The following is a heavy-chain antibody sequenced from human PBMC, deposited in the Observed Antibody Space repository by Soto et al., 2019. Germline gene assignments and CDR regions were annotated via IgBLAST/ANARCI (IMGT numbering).Heavy chain of an antibody. CDR1: GDSFNDYY. D-gene: IGHD1-26*01. J-gene: IGHJ6*03. CDR2: INPNGGAT. Sequence: VQLAQSGAEVKKPGASVKVSCKTSGDSFNDYYIHWVRQAPGQGLEWMGWINPNGGATKYAQKFQGRVTVTRDTSIRTVYMELSSLRSDDTAVYYCARESGGATATLDYYYFYMDVWGIGTTVIVSS. CDR3: ARESGGATATLDYYYFYMDV. V-gene: IGHV1-2*02.